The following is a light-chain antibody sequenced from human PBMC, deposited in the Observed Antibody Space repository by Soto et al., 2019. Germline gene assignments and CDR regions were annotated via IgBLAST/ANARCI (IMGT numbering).Light chain of an antibody. CDR2: LNSDGSH. CDR3: QTWDTGIRV. Sequence: QPVLTQSPSASASLGASVKLTCTLSSGHSAYAIAWHQQQPEKGPRYLMKLNSDGSHSKGDGIPDRFSGSSSGAERYLTISSLQSEDEADYYRQTWDTGIRVFGGGTKLTVL. J-gene: IGLJ3*02. V-gene: IGLV4-69*01. CDR1: SGHSAYA.